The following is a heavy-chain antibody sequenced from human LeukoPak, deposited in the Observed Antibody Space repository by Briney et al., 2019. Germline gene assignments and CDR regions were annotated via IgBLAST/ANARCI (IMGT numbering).Heavy chain of an antibody. J-gene: IGHJ6*03. Sequence: NPSETLSLTCAVYGGSFSGYYWSWIRQPPGKGLEWIGEINHSGSTNYNPSLKSRVTISVDTSKNQFSLNLSSVTAADTAVYYCARRDCSGGSCYSSSYYYYYYYMDVWGKGTTVTVSS. V-gene: IGHV4-34*01. CDR1: GGSFSGYY. CDR2: INHSGST. D-gene: IGHD2-15*01. CDR3: ARRDCSGGSCYSSSYYYYYYYMDV.